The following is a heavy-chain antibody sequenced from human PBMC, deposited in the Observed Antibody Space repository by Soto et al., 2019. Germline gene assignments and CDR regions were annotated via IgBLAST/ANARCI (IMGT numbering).Heavy chain of an antibody. CDR2: INPNSGRT. Sequence: QVQLVQSGAEVKKPWASVTVSCKASGYPFTGYYMHWVRQAPGQGLAWMGWINPNSGRTNFAQKFQGRVSMTRDASISTDYMELSRLRYDDTAVYYCARGDFVVGCWGQGTLVTVSS. CDR1: GYPFTGYY. CDR3: ARGDFVVGC. J-gene: IGHJ4*02. D-gene: IGHD1-26*01. V-gene: IGHV1-2*02.